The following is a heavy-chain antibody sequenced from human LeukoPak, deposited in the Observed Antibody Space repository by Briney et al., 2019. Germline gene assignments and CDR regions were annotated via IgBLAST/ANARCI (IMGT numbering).Heavy chain of an antibody. CDR1: GFTFSGFW. D-gene: IGHD3-10*01. J-gene: IGHJ4*02. V-gene: IGHV3-74*01. Sequence: GGSLRLSCAASGFTFSGFWMHWVRQAPGKGLVWVSCISFDGSDATYADSVKGRFTISRDNGKNSPYLQMNSLRAEDTALYYCVRERWDSGRHFDYWGQGTLVTVSS. CDR3: VRERWDSGRHFDY. CDR2: ISFDGSDA.